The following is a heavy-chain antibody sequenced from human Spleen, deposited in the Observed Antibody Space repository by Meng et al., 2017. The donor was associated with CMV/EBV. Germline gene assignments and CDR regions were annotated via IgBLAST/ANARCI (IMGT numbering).Heavy chain of an antibody. D-gene: IGHD6-19*01. Sequence: GSLRLSCTVSGGSINNDNYYWDWIRQPPGKGLEWIGNIYYSGSTYYNPSLKSRVTISLDTSKNQFSLKLTSVTAADTAVYYCARGYSGWYGNWGQGTLVTVSS. CDR3: ARGYSGWYGN. V-gene: IGHV4-39*07. CDR2: IYYSGST. J-gene: IGHJ4*02. CDR1: GGSINNDNYY.